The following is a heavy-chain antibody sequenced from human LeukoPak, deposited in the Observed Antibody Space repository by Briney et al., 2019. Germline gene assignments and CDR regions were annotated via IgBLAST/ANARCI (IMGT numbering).Heavy chain of an antibody. CDR2: INQDESQT. Sequence: AGGSLRLSCAASGFTFGSFWMSWVRQAPGKGLESVANINQDESQTYYVDSVKGRFTISRDNSKNTLYLQMNSLRAEDTAVYYCAKDPLSYCSGGSCHNYWGQGTLVTVSS. J-gene: IGHJ4*02. CDR1: GFTFGSFW. CDR3: AKDPLSYCSGGSCHNY. D-gene: IGHD2-15*01. V-gene: IGHV3-7*01.